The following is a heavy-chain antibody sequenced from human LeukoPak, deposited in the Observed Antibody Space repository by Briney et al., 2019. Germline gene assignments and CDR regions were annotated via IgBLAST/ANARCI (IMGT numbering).Heavy chain of an antibody. V-gene: IGHV4-59*01. J-gene: IGHJ5*02. CDR2: IYYSGST. CDR3: ARGRGYQNWFDP. D-gene: IGHD3-22*01. CDR1: GGSISSYY. Sequence: SETLPLTCTVSGGSISSYYWSWIRQPPGKGLEWIGYIYYSGSTNYNPSLKSRVTISVDTSKNQFSLKLSSVTAADTAVYYCARGRGYQNWFDPWGQGTLVTVSS.